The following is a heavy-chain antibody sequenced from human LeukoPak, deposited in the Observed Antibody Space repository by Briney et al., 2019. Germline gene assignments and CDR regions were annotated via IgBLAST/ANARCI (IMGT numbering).Heavy chain of an antibody. Sequence: SETLSLTCTVSGGSISSYYWSWIRQPAGKGLVWIGRIYTSGSTNYNPCLKSRVTMSVDTSKNQFSLKLSSVTAADTAVYYCARELGYCSSTSCYVVYNWFDLWGQGTLVTVSS. J-gene: IGHJ5*02. V-gene: IGHV4-4*07. CDR1: GGSISSYY. CDR2: IYTSGST. D-gene: IGHD2-2*01. CDR3: ARELGYCSSTSCYVVYNWFDL.